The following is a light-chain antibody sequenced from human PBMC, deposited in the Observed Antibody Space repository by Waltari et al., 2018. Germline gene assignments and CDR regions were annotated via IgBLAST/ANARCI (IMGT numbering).Light chain of an antibody. Sequence: DIQLTQSPSFLSASVGDRVTITCRASQGISSYLALYQQKPVKAPTLQIYAASTLQSGVPSRFSGSGSGTEFTLTISSLQPEDVATYYCQQLNSYPRTFGQGTKVEIK. V-gene: IGKV1-9*01. CDR2: AAS. CDR3: QQLNSYPRT. J-gene: IGKJ1*01. CDR1: QGISSY.